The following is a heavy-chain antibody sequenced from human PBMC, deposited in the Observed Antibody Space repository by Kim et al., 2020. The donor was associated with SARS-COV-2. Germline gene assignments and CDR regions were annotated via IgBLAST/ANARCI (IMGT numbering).Heavy chain of an antibody. CDR1: DDSISSGGYY. Sequence: SETLSLTCTVSDDSISSGGYYWNWIRQHPGKDLEWIGYIYNTGSVYYNPSLQSRASISLDKSQNRFSLRLISMTAADTAVYYCARGRFPMLRGGGVWGQGTTVTVSS. D-gene: IGHD3-10*01. CDR3: ARGRFPMLRGGGV. J-gene: IGHJ6*02. V-gene: IGHV4-31*03. CDR2: IYNTGSV.